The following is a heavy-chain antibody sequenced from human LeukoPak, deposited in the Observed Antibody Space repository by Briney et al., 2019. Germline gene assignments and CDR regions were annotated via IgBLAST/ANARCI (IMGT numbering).Heavy chain of an antibody. J-gene: IGHJ6*03. Sequence: SETLSLTCTVSGGSISSYYWSWIRQPPGQGLERIGYIYTSWSTNYNHSLKSRVTISVDMSKNQFSLKLSSVPAADTAVYYCARHLSITIVGVVSMRLEYYMDVWGKGTTVTVSS. D-gene: IGHD3-3*01. V-gene: IGHV4-4*09. CDR2: IYTSWST. CDR1: GGSISSYY. CDR3: ARHLSITIVGVVSMRLEYYMDV.